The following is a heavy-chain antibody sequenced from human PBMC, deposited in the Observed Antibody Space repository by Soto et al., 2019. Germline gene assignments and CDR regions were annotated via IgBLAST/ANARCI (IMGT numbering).Heavy chain of an antibody. CDR3: AEVTPRVNDYYGMDG. J-gene: IGHJ6*02. V-gene: IGHV3-23*01. Sequence: EVQLLESGGGLVQPGGSLRLSCAASGFTFSSYAMSWVRQAPGKGLEWVSAISGSGGSTYYADSVKGRFTISRDNSKNTLYLQMNSLRAEDTAVYYCAEVTPRVNDYYGMDGWGRGRTVIVFS. CDR2: ISGSGGST. D-gene: IGHD3-16*01. CDR1: GFTFSSYA.